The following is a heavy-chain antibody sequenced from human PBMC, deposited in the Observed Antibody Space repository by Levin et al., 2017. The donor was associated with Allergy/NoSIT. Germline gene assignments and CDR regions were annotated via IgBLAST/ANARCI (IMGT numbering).Heavy chain of an antibody. CDR2: INSDGSST. CDR3: VRAAIADSNYGGY. V-gene: IGHV3-74*01. J-gene: IGHJ4*02. Sequence: GESLKISCAASGFTFSSHWMHWVRQAPGKGLVWVARINSDGSSTSYADSVKGRFTISRDNAKNTLYLEMNSLRAEDTAMYYCVRAAIADSNYGGYWGQGTLVTVSS. CDR1: GFTFSSHW. D-gene: IGHD4-11*01.